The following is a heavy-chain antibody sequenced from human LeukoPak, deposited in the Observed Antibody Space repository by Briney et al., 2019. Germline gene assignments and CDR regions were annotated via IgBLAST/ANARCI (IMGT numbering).Heavy chain of an antibody. V-gene: IGHV1-18*04. CDR3: ARVGEMVRGVILWSSDYYYYYMDV. CDR1: GYTFSGYY. J-gene: IGHJ6*03. D-gene: IGHD3-10*01. Sequence: ASVKVSCKASGYTFSGYYMHWVRQAPGQGLEWMGWISAYNGNTNYAQKLQGRVTMTTDTSTSTAYMELRSLRSDDTAVYYCARVGEMVRGVILWSSDYYYYYMDVWGKGTTVTVSS. CDR2: ISAYNGNT.